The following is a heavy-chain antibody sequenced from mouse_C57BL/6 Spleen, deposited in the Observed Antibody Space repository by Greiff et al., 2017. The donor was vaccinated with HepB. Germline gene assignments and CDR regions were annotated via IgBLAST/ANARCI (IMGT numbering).Heavy chain of an antibody. J-gene: IGHJ1*03. D-gene: IGHD1-1*01. CDR3: TRGGHYYGSSYWYFDV. V-gene: IGHV1-15*01. CDR2: IDPETGGT. CDR1: GYTFTDYE. Sequence: VKLQQSGAELVRPGASVTLSCKASGYTFTDYEMHWVKQTPVHGLEWIGAIDPETGGTAYNQKFKGKAILTADKSSSTAYMEPRSLTSEDSAVYYCTRGGHYYGSSYWYFDVWGTGTTVTVSS.